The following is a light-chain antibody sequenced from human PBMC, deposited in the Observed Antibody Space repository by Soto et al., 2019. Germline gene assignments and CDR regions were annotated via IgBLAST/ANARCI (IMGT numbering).Light chain of an antibody. V-gene: IGKV3-15*01. CDR1: QSVSTN. CDR2: GAS. CDR3: QQYKNWPPIT. Sequence: EIVMTQSPATLSVSPGERATLSFSASQSVSTNLAWYQQKPGQAPRLLIYGASTRATGIAARFSGSGSGTEFTLTISGLQSEDFAVYFCQQYKNWPPITFGQGTRLEIK. J-gene: IGKJ5*01.